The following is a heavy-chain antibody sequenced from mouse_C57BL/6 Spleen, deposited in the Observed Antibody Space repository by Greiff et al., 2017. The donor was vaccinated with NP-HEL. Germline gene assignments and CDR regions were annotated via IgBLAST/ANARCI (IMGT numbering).Heavy chain of an antibody. CDR2: IDPENGDT. CDR1: GFNIKDDY. D-gene: IGHD2-5*01. V-gene: IGHV14-4*01. J-gene: IGHJ4*01. Sequence: EVQLQQSGAELVRPGASVKLSCTASGFNIKDDYMHWVKQRPEQGLEWIGWIDPENGDTEYASKFQGKATITADTSSNTAYMQLSSLTSEDTAVYYCTIYQSNFRDYAMDYWGQGTSVTVSS. CDR3: TIYQSNFRDYAMDY.